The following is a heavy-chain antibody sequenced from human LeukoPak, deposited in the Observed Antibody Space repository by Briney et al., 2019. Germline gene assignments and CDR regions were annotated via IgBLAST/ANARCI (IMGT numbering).Heavy chain of an antibody. CDR3: AKDLNLPYYYDSSGYQQGGY. Sequence: GGSLRLSCAASGFTFSSYAMSWVRQAPGKGLEWVSAISGSGGSTYYADSVKGRFTISRDNSKNTLYLQMNSLRAEDTAVYYCAKDLNLPYYYDSSGYQQGGYWGQGTLVTVSS. V-gene: IGHV3-23*01. J-gene: IGHJ4*02. CDR2: ISGSGGST. CDR1: GFTFSSYA. D-gene: IGHD3-22*01.